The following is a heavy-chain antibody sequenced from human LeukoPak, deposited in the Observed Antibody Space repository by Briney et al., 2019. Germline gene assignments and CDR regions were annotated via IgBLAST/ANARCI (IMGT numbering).Heavy chain of an antibody. J-gene: IGHJ3*02. CDR1: GGSFSGYY. D-gene: IGHD1-1*01. V-gene: IGHV4-34*01. Sequence: PSETLSLTCAVYGGSFSGYYWGWIRQPPGKGLEWIGEINHSGSTNYNPSLKSRVTISVDTSKNQFSLKLSSVTAADTAVYYSAPEQTSKLDAFDIWGQGTMVTVSS. CDR3: APEQTSKLDAFDI. CDR2: INHSGST.